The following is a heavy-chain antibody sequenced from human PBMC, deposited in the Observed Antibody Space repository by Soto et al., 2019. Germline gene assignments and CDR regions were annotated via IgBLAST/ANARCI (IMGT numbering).Heavy chain of an antibody. CDR2: ISIGSGSI. CDR1: GFSFSNYA. Sequence: EVQLVESGGGLVQPGGSRRVSCAASGFSFSNYAMNWVRQAPGKGLEWVSYISIGSGSIFYADSVKGRFTISRDDAKNSLYLQMNTLRDEDTAVYYCVRDDRWAFDFWGHGTMVTVSS. J-gene: IGHJ3*01. D-gene: IGHD3-22*01. CDR3: VRDDRWAFDF. V-gene: IGHV3-48*02.